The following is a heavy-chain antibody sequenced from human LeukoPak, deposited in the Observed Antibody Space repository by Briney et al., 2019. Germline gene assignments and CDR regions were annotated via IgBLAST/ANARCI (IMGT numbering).Heavy chain of an antibody. CDR3: ARDPGY. CDR1: GFTFSSYA. V-gene: IGHV3-30-3*01. J-gene: IGHJ4*02. Sequence: QSGGSLRLSCAASGFTFSSYAMHWVRQAPGKGLEWVAVISYDGSNKYYADSVKGRFTISRDNSKNTLYLQMNSLRAEDTAVYYCARDPGYWGQGTLVTVSS. CDR2: ISYDGSNK.